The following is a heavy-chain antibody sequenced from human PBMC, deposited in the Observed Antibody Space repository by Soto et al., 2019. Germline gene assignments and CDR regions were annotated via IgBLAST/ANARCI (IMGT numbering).Heavy chain of an antibody. CDR3: VRGLGYCSTTTCSEDWFDP. J-gene: IGHJ5*02. CDR1: GDSISSGDNS. V-gene: IGHV4-30-2*01. D-gene: IGHD2-2*01. CDR2: IYRSGSS. Sequence: NPSETLSLTCEVSGDSISSGDNSWSWVRQPPGKGLEWIGYIYRSGSSFFNPSLRSRLTMSVDTSKNHFSLRLYSVTAADTALYYCVRGLGYCSTTTCSEDWFDPWGPGILVTVSS.